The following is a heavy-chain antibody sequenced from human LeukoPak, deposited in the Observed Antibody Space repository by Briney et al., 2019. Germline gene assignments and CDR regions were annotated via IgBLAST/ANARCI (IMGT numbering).Heavy chain of an antibody. J-gene: IGHJ6*03. CDR2: INHSGST. V-gene: IGHV4-34*01. D-gene: IGHD3-10*01. CDR1: GGSFSGYY. Sequence: SETLSLTCAVYGGSFSGYYGSWIRQPPGKGREWNGEINHSGSTNYNPSLKSRVTISVDTSKNQFSLKLSSVTAADTAVYYCARGGRVNYYYYMDVWGKGTTVTVSS. CDR3: ARGGRVNYYYYMDV.